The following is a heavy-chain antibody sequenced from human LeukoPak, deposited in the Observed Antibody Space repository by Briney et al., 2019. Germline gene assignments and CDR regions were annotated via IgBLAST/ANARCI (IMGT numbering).Heavy chain of an antibody. Sequence: SETLSLTCTVSGGSISSYYWSWIRQPPGKGREWIGYIYYIGSTNYNPSLKSRVTLSLDTSTNHFSLKLSSVTAADTAVYYCASHTPRSGFDWLLSFDYWGQGTLVTVSS. CDR1: GGSISSYY. D-gene: IGHD3-9*01. CDR3: ASHTPRSGFDWLLSFDY. CDR2: IYYIGST. J-gene: IGHJ4*02. V-gene: IGHV4-59*08.